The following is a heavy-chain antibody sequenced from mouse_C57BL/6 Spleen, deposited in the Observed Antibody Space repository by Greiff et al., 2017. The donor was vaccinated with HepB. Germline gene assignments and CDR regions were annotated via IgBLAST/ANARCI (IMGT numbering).Heavy chain of an antibody. CDR1: GFTFSSYA. D-gene: IGHD3-2*02. CDR3: ASDRDSSGYGFAY. Sequence: EVKVVESGGGLVKPGGSLKLSCAASGFTFSSYAMSWVRQTTEKRLEWVATISDGGSYTYYPDNVKGRFTISRDNAKNNLYLQMSHLKSEDTAMYYCASDRDSSGYGFAYWGQGTLVTVSA. CDR2: ISDGGSYT. J-gene: IGHJ3*01. V-gene: IGHV5-4*03.